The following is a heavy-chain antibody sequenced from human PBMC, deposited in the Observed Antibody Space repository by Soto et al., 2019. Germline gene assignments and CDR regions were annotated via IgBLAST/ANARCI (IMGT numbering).Heavy chain of an antibody. CDR1: GFTFSSYA. J-gene: IGHJ4*02. D-gene: IGHD3-22*01. CDR3: ARDHNYYDSSGYYYPYYYFDY. Sequence: GGSLRLSCAASGFTFSSYAMHWVRQAPGKGLEWVAVISYDGSNKYYADSVKGRFTISRDNSKNTLYLQMNSLRAEDTTVYYCARDHNYYDSSGYYYPYYYFDYWGQGTLVTVSS. CDR2: ISYDGSNK. V-gene: IGHV3-30-3*01.